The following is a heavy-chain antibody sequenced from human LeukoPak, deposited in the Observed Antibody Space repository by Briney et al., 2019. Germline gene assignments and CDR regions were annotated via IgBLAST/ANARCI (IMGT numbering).Heavy chain of an antibody. CDR3: TRLIMSSIYYYYMDV. V-gene: IGHV4-61*09. CDR1: GGSISSGSYC. D-gene: IGHD3-10*01. CDR2: IYTSGNT. J-gene: IGHJ6*03. Sequence: SETLSLTCTVSGGSISSGSYCWSWIRQPAGKGLEWIGHIYTSGNTNYNPSLKSRVTISVDTSKNQFSLKLSSVTAADTAVYYCTRLIMSSIYYYYMDVWGKGTTVTVSS.